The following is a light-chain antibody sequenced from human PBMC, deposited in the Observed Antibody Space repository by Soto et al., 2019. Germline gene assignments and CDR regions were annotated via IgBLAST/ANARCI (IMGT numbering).Light chain of an antibody. CDR3: QEYNTYSRT. J-gene: IGKJ1*01. CDR2: QAS. CDR1: QSINSW. V-gene: IGKV1-5*03. Sequence: DIQMTESPSTLSASVGDRVTITCRASQSINSWLAWYQQKPGKAPKLLIYQASTLESGVPPRFSGSGSGTEFTLTISSLQPGDFATYYCQEYNTYSRTFGQGTKVDIK.